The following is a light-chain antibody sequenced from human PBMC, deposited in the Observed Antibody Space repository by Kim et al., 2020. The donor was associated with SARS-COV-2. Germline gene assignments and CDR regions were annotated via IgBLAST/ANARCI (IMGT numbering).Light chain of an antibody. J-gene: IGLJ1*01. CDR1: SNDVGDNKF. CDR3: SSYAGSRFV. CDR2: EVT. V-gene: IGLV2-8*01. Sequence: QSALTQPPSASGSPGQSVTISCSGTSNDVGDNKFVSWYQKHPGKAPKVLIYEVTQRTSGVPDRFSGSKSGNTASLTVSGLQPQDEADYYCSSYAGSRFVFGTGTKVTVL.